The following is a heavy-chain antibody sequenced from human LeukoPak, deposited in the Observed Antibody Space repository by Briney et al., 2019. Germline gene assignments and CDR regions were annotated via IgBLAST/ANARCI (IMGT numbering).Heavy chain of an antibody. CDR1: GFTFSSYA. D-gene: IGHD5-18*01. CDR3: ASQMGGYSYGYDGMNV. J-gene: IGHJ6*02. CDR2: ISYDGSNK. V-gene: IGHV3-30-3*01. Sequence: GGSLRLSCAASGFTFSSYAMHRVRQAPGKGLEWVAVISYDGSNKYYADSVKGRFTISRDNSKNTLYLQMNSLRAEDTAVYYCASQMGGYSYGYDGMNVWGQGTTVTVSS.